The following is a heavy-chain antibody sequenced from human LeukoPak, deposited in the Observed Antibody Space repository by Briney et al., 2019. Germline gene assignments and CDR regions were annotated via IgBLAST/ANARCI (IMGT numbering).Heavy chain of an antibody. CDR2: INPDNGGT. CDR1: GYTFTDYY. V-gene: IGHV1-2*02. CDR3: TREARVGNWFDP. D-gene: IGHD2-2*01. Sequence: ASVTVSCKASGYTFTDYYIHWVRQAPGQGLAWMGWINPDNGGTNYAQKFQGRVTMTRDTSIRTVYMDLSRLRSDDTAVFYCTREARVGNWFDPWGQGTQVTVSS. J-gene: IGHJ5*02.